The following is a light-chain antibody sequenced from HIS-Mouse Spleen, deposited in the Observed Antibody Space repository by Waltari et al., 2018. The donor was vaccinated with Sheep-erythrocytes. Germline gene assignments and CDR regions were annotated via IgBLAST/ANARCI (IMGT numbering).Light chain of an antibody. J-gene: IGLJ3*02. CDR3: NSRDSSGNHLV. CDR2: GKN. V-gene: IGLV3-19*01. CDR1: SLRSYY. Sequence: TVRITCQGDSLRSYYASWYQQKPGKAPVLVIYGKNNRPSGIPDRFSGSSSGNTASLTITGAQAEDEADYYCNSRDSSGNHLVFGGGTKLTVL.